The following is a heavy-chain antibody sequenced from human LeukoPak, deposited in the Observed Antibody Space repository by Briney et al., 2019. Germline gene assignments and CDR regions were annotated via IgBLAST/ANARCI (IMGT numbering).Heavy chain of an antibody. D-gene: IGHD1-26*01. CDR2: IWYDGSNK. Sequence: PGRSLRLSCAASGFTFSSYGMHWVRQAPGKGLEWVAVIWYDGSNKYYADSVKGRFTISRDNSKNTLYLQTNSLRAEDTAVYYCARLGDAFDIWGQGTMVTVSS. CDR3: ARLGDAFDI. J-gene: IGHJ3*02. CDR1: GFTFSSYG. V-gene: IGHV3-33*01.